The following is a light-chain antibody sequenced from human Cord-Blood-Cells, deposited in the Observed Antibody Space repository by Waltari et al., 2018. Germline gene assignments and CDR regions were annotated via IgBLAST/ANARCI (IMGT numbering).Light chain of an antibody. CDR3: QQSYSTPYT. Sequence: DIQMTQSPSSLVASVGDRVTITCRASQSISRYLNWYQQKTVKAPKLLIYAASSLQSGVPARFSGRGSGTDLNLTISSLQPEDFATYYCQQSYSTPYTFGQGTKLEIK. J-gene: IGKJ2*01. V-gene: IGKV1-39*01. CDR2: AAS. CDR1: QSISRY.